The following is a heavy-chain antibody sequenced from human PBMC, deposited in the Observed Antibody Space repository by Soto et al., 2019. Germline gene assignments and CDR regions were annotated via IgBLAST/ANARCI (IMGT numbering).Heavy chain of an antibody. CDR3: AREPSPGGGHNDAFDI. D-gene: IGHD2-8*02. Sequence: GGSLRLSCAASGFTFSSYSMNWVRQAPGKGLEWVSSISSSSSYIYYADSVKGRFTISRDNAKNSLYLQMNSLRAEDTAVYYCAREPSPGGGHNDAFDIWSQGTMVTVSS. CDR2: ISSSSSYI. V-gene: IGHV3-21*01. CDR1: GFTFSSYS. J-gene: IGHJ3*02.